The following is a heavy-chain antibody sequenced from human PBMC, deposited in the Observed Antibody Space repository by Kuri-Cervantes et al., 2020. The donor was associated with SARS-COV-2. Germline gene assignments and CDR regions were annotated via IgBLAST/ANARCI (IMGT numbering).Heavy chain of an antibody. CDR2: INHSGST. Sequence: ESLKISCAVYGGSFSGYYWSWIRQPPGKGLEWIGEINHSGSTNYNPSLKSRVTISVDTSKNQFSLKLSSVTAADTAVYYCARGPGLYSRKAYGMDVWGQGTTVTVSS. CDR1: GGSFSGYY. D-gene: IGHD3-16*02. CDR3: ARGPGLYSRKAYGMDV. J-gene: IGHJ6*02. V-gene: IGHV4-34*01.